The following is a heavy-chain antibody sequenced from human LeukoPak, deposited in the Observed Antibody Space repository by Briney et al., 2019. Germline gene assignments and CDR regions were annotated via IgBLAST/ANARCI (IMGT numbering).Heavy chain of an antibody. CDR2: IHYTGGT. CDR3: ARVDDYNSLY. V-gene: IGHV4-59*01. J-gene: IGHJ4*02. CDR1: TGSISPYY. D-gene: IGHD5-24*01. Sequence: SETLPLTCTVSTGSISPYYWSWIRQPPGKELEWIGYIHYTGGTNYNPSLKSRVTISVDTSKNQFSLKLSSVTAADTAVYYCARVDDYNSLYWGQGTLVTVSS.